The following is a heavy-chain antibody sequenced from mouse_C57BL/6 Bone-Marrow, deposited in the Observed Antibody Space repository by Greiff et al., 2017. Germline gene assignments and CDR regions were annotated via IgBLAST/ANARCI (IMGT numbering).Heavy chain of an antibody. CDR1: GFTFTDYY. CDR3: VKAPPGNCSSPYYYAMDY. CDR2: IRNKANGYTT. D-gene: IGHD2-12*01. Sequence: EVMLVESGGGLVQPGASLRLSCAASGFTFTDYYMSWVRQPPGKAPEWLALIRNKANGYTTEYTASVKGRFTISSDNYHNILYLQLNTQRAEYSATYYCVKAPPGNCSSPYYYAMDYWGQGTSVTVSS. V-gene: IGHV7-4*01. J-gene: IGHJ4*01.